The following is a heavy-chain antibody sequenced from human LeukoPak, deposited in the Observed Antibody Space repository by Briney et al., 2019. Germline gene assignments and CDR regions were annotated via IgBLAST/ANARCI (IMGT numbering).Heavy chain of an antibody. V-gene: IGHV4-59*01. Sequence: SETLSLTCTVSGGSISGYYWSWIRQPPGKGLEWMGYIYYSGTTSYSPSLKSRVTIAVDTSKNQFSLKLSSVTAADTAVYYCARDRGRPYYFDYWGQGTLVTVSS. J-gene: IGHJ4*02. D-gene: IGHD6-25*01. CDR3: ARDRGRPYYFDY. CDR2: IYYSGTT. CDR1: GGSISGYY.